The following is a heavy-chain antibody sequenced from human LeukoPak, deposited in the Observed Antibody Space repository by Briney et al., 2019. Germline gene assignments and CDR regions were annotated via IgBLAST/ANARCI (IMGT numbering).Heavy chain of an antibody. CDR2: INPKNGDS. CDR1: GYPFTTYY. Sequence: GGSVKVSCKASGYPFTTYYIHWVRQAPGQGLEWMGCINPKNGDSKYAQKFQGRVTMTRATSIATAYMEVSRLTSDDTAVYFCARAGYDYGDSSDFWGQGTLVTVSS. V-gene: IGHV1-2*02. D-gene: IGHD4-17*01. J-gene: IGHJ4*02. CDR3: ARAGYDYGDSSDF.